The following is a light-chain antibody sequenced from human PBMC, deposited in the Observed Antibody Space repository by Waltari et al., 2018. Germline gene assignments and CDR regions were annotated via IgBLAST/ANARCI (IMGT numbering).Light chain of an antibody. V-gene: IGLV2-14*01. J-gene: IGLJ1*01. CDR1: SSDVGAYHPNY. CDR3: SSFTTTSPLSPYV. CDR2: EVS. Sequence: QSALTQPASVSGSPGPSISISCTGTSSDVGAYHPNYLSWYQHHPGNAPKLIIYEVSHRPSAIPVRFSGSRSGNTASLTISGLLAEDEADYYCSSFTTTSPLSPYVFGTGTKVTVL.